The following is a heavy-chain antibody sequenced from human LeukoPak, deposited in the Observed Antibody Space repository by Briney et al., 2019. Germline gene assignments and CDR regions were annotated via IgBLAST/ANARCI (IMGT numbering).Heavy chain of an antibody. V-gene: IGHV3-74*01. Sequence: GGSLRLSCAASGFTFSSYWMHWVRQPPGQGLVWVSLINTDGSSATYADSVKGRFTISRDNARNTLYLQMNSLRAEDTAVYYCTRQMPAIRYFDFWGQGTLVTVSS. CDR2: INTDGSSA. CDR1: GFTFSSYW. CDR3: TRQMPAIRYFDF. D-gene: IGHD5-24*01. J-gene: IGHJ4*02.